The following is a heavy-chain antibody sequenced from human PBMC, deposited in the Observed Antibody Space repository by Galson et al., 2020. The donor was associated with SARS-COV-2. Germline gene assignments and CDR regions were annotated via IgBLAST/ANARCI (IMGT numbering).Heavy chain of an antibody. CDR3: ARHGRFRGYFDY. J-gene: IGHJ4*02. Sequence: ASETLSLTCTVSGGSISSYYWRWIRQPPGKGLEWIGYIYYSGTTSYNPSLKSRVTISVDTSKNQFSLKLSSVTAADTAVYYCARHGRFRGYFDYWGQGTLVTVSS. CDR2: IYYSGTT. D-gene: IGHD1-26*01. CDR1: GGSISSYY. V-gene: IGHV4-59*08.